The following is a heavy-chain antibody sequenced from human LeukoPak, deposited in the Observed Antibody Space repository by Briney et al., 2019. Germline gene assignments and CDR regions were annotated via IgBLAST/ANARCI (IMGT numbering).Heavy chain of an antibody. D-gene: IGHD3-10*01. CDR3: ARGEVTNWFDP. V-gene: IGHV4-34*01. CDR2: INHSGST. CDR1: GGSFSGYY. Sequence: SENLSLTCAVYGGSFSGYYWSWIRQPPGKGLEWIGEINHSGSTNYNPSLKSRVTISVDTSKNQFSLKLSSVTAADTAVYYCARGEVTNWFDPWGQGTLVTVSS. J-gene: IGHJ5*02.